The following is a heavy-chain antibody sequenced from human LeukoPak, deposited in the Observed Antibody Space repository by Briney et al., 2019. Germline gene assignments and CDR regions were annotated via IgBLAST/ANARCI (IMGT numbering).Heavy chain of an antibody. CDR1: GFTFSSAW. CDR3: ASDHGAY. V-gene: IGHV3-23*01. Sequence: PGGSLRLSCAASGFTFSSAWMSWVRQTPGKGLEWVSSLSGSGGKTFYADSVRGRFTISRDTSKNTLYLQMNSLRAEDTAVYYCASDHGAYWGQGTLVTVSS. CDR2: LSGSGGKT. J-gene: IGHJ4*02. D-gene: IGHD1-14*01.